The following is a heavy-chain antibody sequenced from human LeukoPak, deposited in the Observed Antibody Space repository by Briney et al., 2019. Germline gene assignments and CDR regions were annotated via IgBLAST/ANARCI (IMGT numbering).Heavy chain of an antibody. D-gene: IGHD3-10*01. V-gene: IGHV1-18*01. CDR3: AREGYYYGSGTLSFSLYYFDY. J-gene: IGHJ4*02. CDR2: ISAYNGNT. CDR1: GYTFTSYG. Sequence: EASVTVSCKASGYTFTSYGISWVRQAPGQGLEWMGWISAYNGNTNYAQKLQGRVTMTTDTSTSTAYMELRSLRSDDTAVYHCAREGYYYGSGTLSFSLYYFDYWGQGTLVTVSS.